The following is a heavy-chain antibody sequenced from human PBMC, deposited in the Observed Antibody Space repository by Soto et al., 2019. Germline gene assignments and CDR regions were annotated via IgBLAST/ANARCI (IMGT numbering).Heavy chain of an antibody. Sequence: QVQLQESGPGLAKSSETLSLTCSVSGDSSSTYYWGWIRQPPGKGLEWIGYINYSGRSNHNPSLKSRLSISVDASKNQGSLKLTSVTAADTAVYYCARSYCADSVSCNWFDPWGQGTLVVVSS. CDR2: INYSGRS. D-gene: IGHD2-8*02. V-gene: IGHV4-59*01. CDR3: ARSYCADSVSCNWFDP. CDR1: GDSSSTYY. J-gene: IGHJ5*02.